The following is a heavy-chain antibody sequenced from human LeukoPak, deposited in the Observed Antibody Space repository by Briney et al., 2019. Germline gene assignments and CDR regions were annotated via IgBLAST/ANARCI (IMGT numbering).Heavy chain of an antibody. CDR1: GGSFSGYY. J-gene: IGHJ4*02. Sequence: PSETLSLTCAVYGGSFSGYYWSWIRQPPGKGLEWIGEINHSGSTNYNPSLKGRVTISVDTSKNQFSLKLSSVTAADTAVYYRARGRYDYIWGSYREPLFDYWGQGTLVTVSS. CDR3: ARGRYDYIWGSYREPLFDY. D-gene: IGHD3-16*02. V-gene: IGHV4-34*01. CDR2: INHSGST.